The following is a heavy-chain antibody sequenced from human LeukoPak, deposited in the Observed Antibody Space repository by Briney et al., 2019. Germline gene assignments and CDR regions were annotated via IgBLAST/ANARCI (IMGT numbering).Heavy chain of an antibody. Sequence: SETLSLTCAVYGGSFSGYYWSWIRQPPGKGLEWIGEINHSGSTNYNPSLKSRVTISVDTSKNQFSLKLSSVTAADTAVYYCARSKAVAVPYYYYYMDVWGKGTTVTVSS. CDR3: ARSKAVAVPYYYYYMDV. J-gene: IGHJ6*03. CDR1: GGSFSGYY. V-gene: IGHV4-34*01. D-gene: IGHD6-19*01. CDR2: INHSGST.